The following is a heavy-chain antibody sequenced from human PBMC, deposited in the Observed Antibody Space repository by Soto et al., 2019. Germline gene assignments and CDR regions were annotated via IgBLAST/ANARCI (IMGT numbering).Heavy chain of an antibody. D-gene: IGHD3-3*01. Sequence: GSLRLSCEGSGFTFGSHSMTWVRQAPGKGLEWVSAIDGNGISKYYADSVKGRFTTSRDNSKNTLYLRMDSLGPEDTAVYFCAKDYEFFGNWGQGTLVTVSS. CDR2: IDGNGISK. J-gene: IGHJ4*02. V-gene: IGHV3-23*01. CDR1: GFTFGSHS. CDR3: AKDYEFFGN.